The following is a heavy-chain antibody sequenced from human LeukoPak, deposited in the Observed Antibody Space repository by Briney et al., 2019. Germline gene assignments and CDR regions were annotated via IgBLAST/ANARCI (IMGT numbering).Heavy chain of an antibody. J-gene: IGHJ6*03. V-gene: IGHV3-23*01. CDR3: ANNRNGRDSYYYYMDV. D-gene: IGHD1-14*01. CDR2: ISGSGGST. Sequence: PGGSLRLSCAASGFTFSSYAMSWVRQAPGKGLEWVSAISGSGGSTYYADSVKGRFTISRDNSKNTLYLQMNSLRAEDAAIYYCANNRNGRDSYYYYMDVWGKGTTVTVSS. CDR1: GFTFSSYA.